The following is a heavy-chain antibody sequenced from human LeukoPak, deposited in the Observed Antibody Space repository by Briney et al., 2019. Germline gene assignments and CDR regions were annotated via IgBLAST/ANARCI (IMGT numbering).Heavy chain of an antibody. J-gene: IGHJ4*02. Sequence: SDSLSLTCSVSGDSVTTSYWNWIRQPPGKGLEWLGYVSSDGTTNYVPSLRSRLVMSVDTAKNDISLNLTSLTAADTAIYYCARLDCILDVCYNHWGRGILVTVSS. V-gene: IGHV4-59*08. D-gene: IGHD5-24*01. CDR3: ARLDCILDVCYNH. CDR2: VSSDGTT. CDR1: GDSVTTSY.